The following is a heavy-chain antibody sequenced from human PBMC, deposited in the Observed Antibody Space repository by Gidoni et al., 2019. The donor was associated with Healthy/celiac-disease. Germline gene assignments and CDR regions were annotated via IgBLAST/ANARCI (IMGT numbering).Heavy chain of an antibody. CDR3: ARCAVAGKGMGASY. V-gene: IGHV1-18*01. D-gene: IGHD6-19*01. CDR1: GYIFTSYG. Sequence: QVQLVQSGAEVKKPGASVKVSCKASGYIFTSYGISWVRQSPGHGLEWMGWISAYTGNTNYAQKLQGRVTMTTDTSTSIAYMELRSLRSDDTAVYYCARCAVAGKGMGASYWGQGTLVTVSS. CDR2: ISAYTGNT. J-gene: IGHJ4*02.